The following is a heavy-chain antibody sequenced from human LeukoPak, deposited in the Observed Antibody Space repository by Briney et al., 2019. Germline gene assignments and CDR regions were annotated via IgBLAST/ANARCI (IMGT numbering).Heavy chain of an antibody. J-gene: IGHJ4*02. D-gene: IGHD1-1*01. CDR1: GYTFTSHD. CDR3: ARGYSPSVRTTGNDY. CDR2: MNPNSGNT. Sequence: ASVKVSCKASGYTFTSHDINWVRQATGQGLEWMGWMNPNSGNTGYAQKFQGRVAMTRDTSINTAYLDLYSLRSEDTAVYYCARGYSPSVRTTGNDYWGQGTLVTVSS. V-gene: IGHV1-8*01.